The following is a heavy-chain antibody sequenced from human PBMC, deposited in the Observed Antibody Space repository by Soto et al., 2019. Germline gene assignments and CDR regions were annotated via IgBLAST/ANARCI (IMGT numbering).Heavy chain of an antibody. CDR1: GLTFSSYS. Sequence: EVQLVESGGGSVQPGGSLRISCEASGLTFSSYSMNWVRQAPGKGPEWVSYISVGSNTIYYADSVKGRFTIPRDDAKNSVDLQMNSLRVEETAVYYCLTRSEHCGTTTCDYFRYWGQGTLVTVST. CDR3: LTRSEHCGTTTCDYFRY. D-gene: IGHD2-2*01. CDR2: ISVGSNTI. V-gene: IGHV3-48*01. J-gene: IGHJ4*02.